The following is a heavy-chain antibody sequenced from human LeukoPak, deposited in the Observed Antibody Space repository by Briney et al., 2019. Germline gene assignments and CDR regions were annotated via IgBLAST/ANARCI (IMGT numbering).Heavy chain of an antibody. V-gene: IGHV4-34*01. CDR2: INHSGST. D-gene: IGHD5-24*01. Sequence: PSETLSLTCAVYGGSFSGYYWSWIRQPPGKGLEWIGEINHSGSTNYNPSLKSRVTISVDTSKNQFSLKLSSVTAADTAVYYCARGSRRGWLQFVGGLDYWGQGTLVTVSS. CDR3: ARGSRRGWLQFVGGLDY. J-gene: IGHJ4*02. CDR1: GGSFSGYY.